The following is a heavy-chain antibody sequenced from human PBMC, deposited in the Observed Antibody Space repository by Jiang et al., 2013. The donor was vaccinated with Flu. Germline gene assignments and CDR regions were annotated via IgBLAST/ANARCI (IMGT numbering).Heavy chain of an antibody. D-gene: IGHD2-2*01. V-gene: IGHV3-21*01. CDR2: ISSSSSYI. J-gene: IGHJ6*02. CDR3: ASDIVVVPAAHGDYYYGMDV. Sequence: SSISSSSSYIYYADSVKGRFTISRDNAKNSLYLQMNSLRAEDTAVYYCASDIVVVPAAHGDYYYGMDVWGQGTTVTVSS.